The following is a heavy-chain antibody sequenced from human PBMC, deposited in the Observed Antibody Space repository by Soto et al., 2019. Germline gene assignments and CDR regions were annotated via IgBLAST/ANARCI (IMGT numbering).Heavy chain of an antibody. CDR3: SKDVGGSLWFGELPPLDAFDI. Sequence: GGSLRLSCAASGFTFSSYAMSWVRQAPGKGLEWASAISGSGGSTYYADSVKGRFTISRDNSKNTLYLQMNSLRAEDTAVYYFSKDVGGSLWFGELPPLDAFDIWGQGTMVTVSS. J-gene: IGHJ3*02. CDR1: GFTFSSYA. V-gene: IGHV3-23*01. D-gene: IGHD3-10*01. CDR2: ISGSGGST.